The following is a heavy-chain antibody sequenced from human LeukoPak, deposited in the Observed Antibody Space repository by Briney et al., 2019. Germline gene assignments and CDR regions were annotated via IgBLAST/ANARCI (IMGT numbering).Heavy chain of an antibody. CDR2: ISGSGGST. D-gene: IGHD6-13*01. Sequence: GGSLRLSCAASGFTFSDYYMSWTRQAPGKGLEWVSAISGSGGSTYYADSVKGRFTISRDNSKNTLYLQMNSLRAEDTAVYYCAKGRPAAGGYFDYWGQGTLVTVSS. CDR3: AKGRPAAGGYFDY. J-gene: IGHJ4*02. V-gene: IGHV3-23*01. CDR1: GFTFSDYY.